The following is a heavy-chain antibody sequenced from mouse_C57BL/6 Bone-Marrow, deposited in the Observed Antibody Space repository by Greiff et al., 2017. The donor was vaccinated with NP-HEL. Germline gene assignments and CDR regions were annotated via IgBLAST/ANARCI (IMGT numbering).Heavy chain of an antibody. V-gene: IGHV1-4*01. CDR1: GYTFTSYT. CDR3: ARSITGSYWYFDV. Sequence: VKLQESGAELARPGASVKMSCKASGYTFTSYTMHWVKQRPGQGLEWIGYINPSSGYTKYNQKFKDKATLTADKSSSTAYMQLSSLTSEDSAVYYCARSITGSYWYFDVWGTGTTVTVSS. CDR2: INPSSGYT. D-gene: IGHD4-1*01. J-gene: IGHJ1*03.